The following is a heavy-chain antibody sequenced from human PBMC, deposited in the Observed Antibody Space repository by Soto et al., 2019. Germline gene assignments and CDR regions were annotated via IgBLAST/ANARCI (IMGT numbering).Heavy chain of an antibody. V-gene: IGHV3-30*09. CDR1: KFFFGSYT. CDR3: ASGLTGYGSGWYDKSLDL. J-gene: IGHJ1*01. Sequence: GGTLRLSCVASKFFFGSYTMHWVRQSPGNGLESVALISYDGSSKDYSHFARGRFASCRDNSKETLFLQVASLRPEASALYRCASGLTGYGSGWYDKSLDLWGQGTLVTVSS. CDR2: ISYDGSSK. D-gene: IGHD6-19*01.